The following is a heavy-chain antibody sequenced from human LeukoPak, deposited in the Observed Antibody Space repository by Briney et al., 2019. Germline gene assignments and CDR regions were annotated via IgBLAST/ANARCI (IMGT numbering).Heavy chain of an antibody. Sequence: GGSPSLSCTASGFTFSDYWMSWVRQTPEKGLEWVANIKQDGSEKVYLDSVKGRFTISRDNAQTSLYLHMNSLRAEDTAVYYCARDPYSSSWSYGMDVWGQGTTVTVSS. CDR2: IKQDGSEK. D-gene: IGHD6-13*01. CDR3: ARDPYSSSWSYGMDV. V-gene: IGHV3-7*05. J-gene: IGHJ6*02. CDR1: GFTFSDYW.